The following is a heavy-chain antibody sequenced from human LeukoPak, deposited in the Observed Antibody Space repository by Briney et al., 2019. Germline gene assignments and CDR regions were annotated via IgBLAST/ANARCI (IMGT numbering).Heavy chain of an antibody. D-gene: IGHD2-21*01. V-gene: IGHV4-59*08. Sequence: SETLSLTCTVSGGSISSYYWSWIRQPPGKGLEWIGYIYYTGSTNYNPSLKSRVTISVDTSKNQFSLSLSSVTAADTAVYYCARITFVVEGYGMDVWGQGTTVTVSS. CDR2: IYYTGST. J-gene: IGHJ6*02. CDR3: ARITFVVEGYGMDV. CDR1: GGSISSYY.